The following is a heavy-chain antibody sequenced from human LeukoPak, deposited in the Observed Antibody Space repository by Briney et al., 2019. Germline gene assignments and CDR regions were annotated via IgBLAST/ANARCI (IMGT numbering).Heavy chain of an antibody. CDR1: GYSFTSYW. D-gene: IGHD2-2*01. V-gene: IGHV5-51*01. CDR3: ASHSGMVVVPAANVQFAFDI. J-gene: IGHJ3*02. Sequence: GESLKISCKGSGYSFTSYWIGWVRQMPGKGLEWMGIIYPGDSDTRYSPSFQGQATISADKSISTAYLQWSSLKASDTAMYYCASHSGMVVVPAANVQFAFDIWGQGTMVTVSS. CDR2: IYPGDSDT.